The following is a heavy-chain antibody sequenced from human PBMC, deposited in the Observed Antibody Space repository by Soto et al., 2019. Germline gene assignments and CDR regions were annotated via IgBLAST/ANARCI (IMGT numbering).Heavy chain of an antibody. J-gene: IGHJ6*02. D-gene: IGHD5-12*01. CDR3: ARGGRYSCYPYYYYYGMDV. CDR1: GGTFSSYA. V-gene: IGHV1-69*13. CDR2: IIPIFGTA. Sequence: SVKVSCKASGGTFSSYAISWVRQAPGQGLEWMGGIIPIFGTANYAQKFQGRVTITADESTSTAYMELSSLRSEDTAVYYCARGGRYSCYPYYYYYGMDVSGQGTTVTVFS.